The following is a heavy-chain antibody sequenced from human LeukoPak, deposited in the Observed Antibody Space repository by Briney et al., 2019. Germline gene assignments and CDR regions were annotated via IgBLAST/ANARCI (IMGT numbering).Heavy chain of an antibody. D-gene: IGHD3-22*01. J-gene: IGHJ4*02. CDR3: ARDPPRITMIVVPDY. CDR1: GFTFSSYS. V-gene: IGHV3-21*01. Sequence: GGSLRLSCAASGFTFSSYSMNWVRQAPGKGLEWVSSISSSSYIYYADSVKGRFTISRDNAKNSLYLQMNSLRAEDTAVYYCARDPPRITMIVVPDYWGQGTLVTVSS. CDR2: ISSSSYI.